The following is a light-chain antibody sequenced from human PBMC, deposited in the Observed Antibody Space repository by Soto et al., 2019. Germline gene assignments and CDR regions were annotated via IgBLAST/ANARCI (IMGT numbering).Light chain of an antibody. J-gene: IGLJ2*01. CDR1: NIGSNN. CDR3: QVWDSSRGVV. CDR2: RDS. V-gene: IGLV3-9*01. Sequence: SYELTQPLSVPVALGQTARITCGGNNIGSNNVHWYQQKPGQAPVLVIYRDSNRPSGIPERFSGSNSGNTATLTISRAQAGDEADYYCQVWDSSRGVVFGGGTKLTVL.